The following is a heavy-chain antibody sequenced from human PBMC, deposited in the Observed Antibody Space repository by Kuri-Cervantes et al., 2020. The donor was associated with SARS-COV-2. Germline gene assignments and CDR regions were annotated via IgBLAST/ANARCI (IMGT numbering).Heavy chain of an antibody. J-gene: IGHJ5*02. CDR1: GFTFNSYS. Sequence: GGSLRLSCAASGFTFNSYSMNWVRQAPGKGLEWVSSISTSSSYTYYADSVKGRFTISRDTAKNSLYLQMHSLRAEDTAVYYCARDRGVDYCSSTSCPSGPFGPFDPWGQGTLVTVSS. CDR2: ISTSSSYT. V-gene: IGHV3-21*01. D-gene: IGHD2-2*01. CDR3: ARDRGVDYCSSTSCPSGPFGPFDP.